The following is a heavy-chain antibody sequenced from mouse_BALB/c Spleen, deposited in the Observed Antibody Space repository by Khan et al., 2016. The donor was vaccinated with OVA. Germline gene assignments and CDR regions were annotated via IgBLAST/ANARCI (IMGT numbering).Heavy chain of an antibody. J-gene: IGHJ2*01. CDR3: ASYRYDYFDY. Sequence: VQLQESGAELVRPGASVKLSCKSSGYTFTSYWMQWVKQSPGPGLEWIGAIYPGDGDTRYTQKFKGKATLTADKSSSTAYMQLSSLASEDSAVYYCASYRYDYFDYWGQGTTLTVSS. CDR1: GYTFTSYW. V-gene: IGHV1-87*01. CDR2: IYPGDGDT. D-gene: IGHD2-14*01.